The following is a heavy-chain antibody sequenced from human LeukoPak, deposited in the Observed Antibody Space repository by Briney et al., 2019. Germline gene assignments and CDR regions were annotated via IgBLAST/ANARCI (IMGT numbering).Heavy chain of an antibody. CDR1: GYTFTSYG. Sequence: GASVKVSCKASGYTFTSYGISWVRQAPGQGLEWIGWISAYNGNTNYAQKLQGRVTMTTDTSTSTAYMELRSLRSDDTAVYYCASRYSYGQDAFDIWGQGTMVTVSS. J-gene: IGHJ3*02. D-gene: IGHD5-18*01. V-gene: IGHV1-18*01. CDR3: ASRYSYGQDAFDI. CDR2: ISAYNGNT.